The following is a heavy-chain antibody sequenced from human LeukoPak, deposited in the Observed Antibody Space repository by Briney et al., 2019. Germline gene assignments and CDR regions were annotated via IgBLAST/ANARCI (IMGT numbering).Heavy chain of an antibody. J-gene: IGHJ4*02. CDR3: ARDCSGGSCYDY. V-gene: IGHV1-69*04. Sequence: SVKVSCKASGGTFSSYAISWVRQAPGQGLEWMGRIIPILGIANYAQKFQGRVTITADKSTSTAYMELSSLRSEDTAVYYRARDCSGGSCYDYWGQGTLVTVSS. CDR1: GGTFSSYA. D-gene: IGHD2-15*01. CDR2: IIPILGIA.